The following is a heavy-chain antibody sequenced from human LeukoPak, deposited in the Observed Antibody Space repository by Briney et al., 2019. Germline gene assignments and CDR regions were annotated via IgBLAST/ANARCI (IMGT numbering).Heavy chain of an antibody. CDR2: INHSGST. V-gene: IGHV4-34*01. D-gene: IGHD3-3*01. CDR1: GGSFSGYY. J-gene: IGHJ6*03. Sequence: PSETLSLTCAVYGGSFSGYYWSWIRQPPGQGLEWIGEINHSGSTNYNPSLKSRVTISVDTSKNQFSLKLSSVTAADTAVYYCARGRDFWSGYYYYMDVWGKGTTVTVSS. CDR3: ARGRDFWSGYYYYMDV.